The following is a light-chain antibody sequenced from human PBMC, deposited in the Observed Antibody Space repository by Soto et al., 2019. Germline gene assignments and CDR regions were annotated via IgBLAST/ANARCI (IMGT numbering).Light chain of an antibody. J-gene: IGLJ2*01. Sequence: QSALTQPPSASGSLGQSVTISCTGTSSDVGGYNYVSGHQQQPSKAPKLMSYEVNKRPSWVPDRFSGSKSGNTASLTVSGLQAEYEADYYCSSFAGGGNPVLFGGGTKLTVL. CDR1: SSDVGGYNY. V-gene: IGLV2-8*01. CDR2: EVN. CDR3: SSFAGGGNPVL.